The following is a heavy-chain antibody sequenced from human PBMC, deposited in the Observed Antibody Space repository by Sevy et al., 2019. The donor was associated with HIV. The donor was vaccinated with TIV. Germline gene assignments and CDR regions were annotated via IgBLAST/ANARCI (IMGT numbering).Heavy chain of an antibody. V-gene: IGHV3-66*01. CDR2: IHSDDTI. Sequence: QLGGSLRLSCAASGFTVNSNYMTWVRQAPGKGLEGVSVIHSDDTIYHADSVKDRFTISRDNFKNTLYLHMSSLRAEDTAVYYCARGKSGYGYALNYWGQGTLVTVSS. D-gene: IGHD5-18*01. CDR3: ARGKSGYGYALNY. J-gene: IGHJ4*02. CDR1: GFTVNSNY.